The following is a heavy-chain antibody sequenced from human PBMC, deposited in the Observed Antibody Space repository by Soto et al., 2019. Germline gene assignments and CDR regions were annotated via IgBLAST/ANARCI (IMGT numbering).Heavy chain of an antibody. Sequence: PSETLSLTCRVSAGSISRYYWGWVRQSPGEGLEWIAHISYTVDASYNPSLKRRVTISLDTSKNQIALSLMSVTAADTAVYYCVGSLMSRAMESFDYWGQGTLVTVSS. CDR1: AGSISRYY. V-gene: IGHV4-59*01. CDR3: VGSLMSRAMESFDY. D-gene: IGHD5-18*01. CDR2: ISYTVDA. J-gene: IGHJ4*02.